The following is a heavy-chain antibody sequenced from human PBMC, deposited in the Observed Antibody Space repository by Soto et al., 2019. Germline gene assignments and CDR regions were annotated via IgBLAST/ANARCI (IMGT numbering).Heavy chain of an antibody. CDR2: IIPIFGTA. CDR3: ARVGEWEPYGHNWFDP. Sequence: ASVKVSCKASGGTFSSYAISWVRQAPGQGLEWMGGIIPIFGTANYAQKFQGRVTITADESTSTAYMELSSLRSEDTAVYYRARVGEWEPYGHNWFDPWGQGTLVTVSS. V-gene: IGHV1-69*13. D-gene: IGHD1-26*01. J-gene: IGHJ5*02. CDR1: GGTFSSYA.